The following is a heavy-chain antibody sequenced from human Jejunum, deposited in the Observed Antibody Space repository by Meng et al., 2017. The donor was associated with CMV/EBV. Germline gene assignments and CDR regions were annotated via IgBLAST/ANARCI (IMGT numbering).Heavy chain of an antibody. CDR3: VTNVYCSGGGCRNY. CDR2: INGDGTSS. V-gene: IGHV3-74*01. CDR1: GFTFSGDW. D-gene: IGHD2-15*01. J-gene: IGHJ4*02. Sequence: GFTFSGDWMDWGRQAPGKGLMLVSRINGDGTSSGYADSVKGRFTISRDNANNMLYLQLDSLRAEDTAVYYCVTNVYCSGGGCRNYWGQGTLVTVSS.